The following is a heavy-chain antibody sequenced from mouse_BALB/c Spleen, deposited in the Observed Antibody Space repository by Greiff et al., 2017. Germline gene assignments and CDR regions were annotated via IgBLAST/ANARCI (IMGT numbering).Heavy chain of an antibody. CDR3: ARIFTTVGYYFDY. Sequence: DVKLVESGGGLVKPGGSLKLSCAASGFTFSSYAMSWVRQTPEKRLEWVASISSGGSTYYPDSVKGRFTISRDNARNILYLQMSSLRSEDTAMYYCARIFTTVGYYFDYWGQGTTLTVSS. V-gene: IGHV5-6-5*01. J-gene: IGHJ2*01. CDR2: ISSGGST. D-gene: IGHD1-1*01. CDR1: GFTFSSYA.